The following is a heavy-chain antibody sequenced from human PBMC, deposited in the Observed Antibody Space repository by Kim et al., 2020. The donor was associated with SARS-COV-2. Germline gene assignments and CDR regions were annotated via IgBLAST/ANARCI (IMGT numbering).Heavy chain of an antibody. V-gene: IGHV7-4-1*02. D-gene: IGHD6-13*01. Sequence: PTYAQGFTGLFVFSLDTSVTTAYLQINSLKAEDTAVYYCARSSWSDYFDYWGQGTLVTVSS. J-gene: IGHJ4*02. CDR3: ARSSWSDYFDY. CDR2: P.